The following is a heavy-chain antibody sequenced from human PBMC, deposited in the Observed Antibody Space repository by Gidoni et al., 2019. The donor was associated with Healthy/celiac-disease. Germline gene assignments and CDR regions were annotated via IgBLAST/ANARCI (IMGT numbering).Heavy chain of an antibody. CDR2: INAGNGNT. J-gene: IGHJ6*02. CDR3: ARGGYDFWSGYVLGYYYGMDV. V-gene: IGHV1-3*01. Sequence: QVQLVQSGAEVKKPGASVKVSCKASGYTFTSYAMHWVRQAPGQRLEWMGWINAGNGNTKYSQKFQGRVTITRDTSASTAYMELSSLRSEDTAVYYCARGGYDFWSGYVLGYYYGMDVWGQGTTVTVSS. CDR1: GYTFTSYA. D-gene: IGHD3-3*01.